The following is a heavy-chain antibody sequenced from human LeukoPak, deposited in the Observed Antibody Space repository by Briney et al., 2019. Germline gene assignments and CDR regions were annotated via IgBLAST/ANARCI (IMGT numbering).Heavy chain of an antibody. CDR3: GYFGSGSYYTPDT. CDR2: IHSDGSTK. V-gene: IGHV3-30*02. CDR1: GFRFSGYG. D-gene: IGHD3-10*01. Sequence: GGSLRLSCAASGFRFSGYGMHWVRQAPGKGLEWVAYIHSDGSTKYYADSVKGRFTISRDTSKNTLNLQMNSLRTGDTAVYYCGYFGSGSYYTPDTWGQGTLVTVSS. J-gene: IGHJ5*02.